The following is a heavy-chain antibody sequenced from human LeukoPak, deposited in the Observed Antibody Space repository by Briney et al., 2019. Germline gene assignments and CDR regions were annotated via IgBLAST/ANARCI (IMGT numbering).Heavy chain of an antibody. Sequence: GRSLRLSCAASGFTFSSYGMHWVRQVPGKGLEWVAVISYDGSNKYYADSVKGRFTISRDNSKNTLYLQMNSLRAEDTAVYYCAKDGGYGMKDYWGQGTLVTVS. V-gene: IGHV3-30*18. J-gene: IGHJ4*02. D-gene: IGHD5-18*01. CDR1: GFTFSSYG. CDR2: ISYDGSNK. CDR3: AKDGGYGMKDY.